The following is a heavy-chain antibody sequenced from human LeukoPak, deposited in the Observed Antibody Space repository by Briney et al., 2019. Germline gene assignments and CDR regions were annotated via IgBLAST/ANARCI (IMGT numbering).Heavy chain of an antibody. Sequence: SETLSLTCTVSGGSISSSSYYWGWIRQPPGKGLEWIGSIYYSGSTYYNPSLKSRVTISVDTSKNQFSLKLSSVTAADTAVYYCARSGHSGYDFGYWGQGTLVAVSS. CDR2: IYYSGST. J-gene: IGHJ4*02. CDR1: GGSISSSSYY. V-gene: IGHV4-39*07. D-gene: IGHD5-12*01. CDR3: ARSGHSGYDFGY.